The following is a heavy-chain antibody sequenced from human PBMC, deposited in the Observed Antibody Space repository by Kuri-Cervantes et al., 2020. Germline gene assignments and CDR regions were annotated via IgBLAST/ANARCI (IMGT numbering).Heavy chain of an antibody. CDR1: GFTFSSYG. J-gene: IGHJ4*02. CDR2: IRYDGSNK. Sequence: GESLKISCAASGFTFSSYGMHWVRQAPGKGLEWVAFIRYDGSNKYYADSVKGRFTISRDNSKNTLYLQMNSLRAEDTAVYYCAGEPNSPSIDYWGQGTLVTVSS. CDR3: AGEPNSPSIDY. V-gene: IGHV3-30*02. D-gene: IGHD2-21*01.